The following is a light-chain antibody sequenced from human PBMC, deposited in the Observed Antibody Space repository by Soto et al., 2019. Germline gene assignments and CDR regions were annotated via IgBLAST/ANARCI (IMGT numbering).Light chain of an antibody. CDR2: GAS. J-gene: IGKJ1*01. CDR3: HQYGSSRPWT. CDR1: QSVSSSY. Sequence: EIVLTQSPGTLSLSPGERATLSCRASQSVSSSYLAWYQQKPGQAPRLLIYGASSRATGIPDRFSGSGSGTDFTLTISRLEPEDFAVYYCHQYGSSRPWTFGQGTKV. V-gene: IGKV3-20*01.